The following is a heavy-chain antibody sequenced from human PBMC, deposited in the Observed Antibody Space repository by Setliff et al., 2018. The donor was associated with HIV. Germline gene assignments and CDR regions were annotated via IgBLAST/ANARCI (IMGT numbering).Heavy chain of an antibody. Sequence: PGESPKISCKGSGYGFSSYWIAWVRQMPGKGLEWMGIIYPGDSDTRYSPSFQGQVTISADKSVSTAYLQWNSLKASDTAIYYCARRRPYYYGSRSYFLIHMNCWSKWTTGTVSS. CDR3: ARRRPYYYGSRSYFLIHMNC. CDR2: IYPGDSDT. CDR1: GYGFSSYW. V-gene: IGHV5-51*01. D-gene: IGHD3-10*01. J-gene: IGHJ6*04.